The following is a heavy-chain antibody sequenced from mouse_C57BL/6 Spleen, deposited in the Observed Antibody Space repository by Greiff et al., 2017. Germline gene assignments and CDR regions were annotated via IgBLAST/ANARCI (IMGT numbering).Heavy chain of an antibody. CDR3: ARSLGSSYLYYARDY. CDR2: INPSSGYT. D-gene: IGHD1-1*01. CDR1: GYTFTSYW. J-gene: IGHJ4*01. V-gene: IGHV1-7*01. Sequence: QVHVKQSGAELAKPGASVKLSCKASGYTFTSYWMHWVKQRPGQGLEWIGYINPSSGYTKSNQKFKDKATLTADKSSSTAYLQLSSLTYEDSAVYYCARSLGSSYLYYARDYWGQGTSVTVSS.